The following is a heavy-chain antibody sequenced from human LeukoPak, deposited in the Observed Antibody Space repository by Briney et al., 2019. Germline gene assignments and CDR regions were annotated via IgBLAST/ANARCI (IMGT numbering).Heavy chain of an antibody. Sequence: ASVKVSCKASGYTFTGYYMHCVRQAPGQGLEWMGWINPNSGGTNYAQKFQGRVTMTRDTSISTAYMELSRLRSDDTAVYYCARGEAAYCGGDCYWDWFDPWGQGTLVTVSS. CDR2: INPNSGGT. V-gene: IGHV1-2*02. D-gene: IGHD2-21*02. J-gene: IGHJ5*02. CDR1: GYTFTGYY. CDR3: ARGEAAYCGGDCYWDWFDP.